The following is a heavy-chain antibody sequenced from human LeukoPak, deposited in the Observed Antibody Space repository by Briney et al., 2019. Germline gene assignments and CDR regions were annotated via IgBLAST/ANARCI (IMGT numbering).Heavy chain of an antibody. Sequence: ASVKVSCKASGFTFTSYYMHWVRQAPGQGLEWMGIINPSGGSTSYAQKFQGRVTMTRDTSTSTVYMELSSLRSEDTAVYYCARDRPVVPAASDAFDIWGQGTMVTVFS. V-gene: IGHV1-46*01. CDR2: INPSGGST. D-gene: IGHD2-2*01. CDR3: ARDRPVVPAASDAFDI. J-gene: IGHJ3*02. CDR1: GFTFTSYY.